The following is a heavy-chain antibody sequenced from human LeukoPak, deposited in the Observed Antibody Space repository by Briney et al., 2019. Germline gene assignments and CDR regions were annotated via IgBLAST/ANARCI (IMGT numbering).Heavy chain of an antibody. Sequence: PGGSLRLSCAASGFTFSGHSMNWVRQAPGKGLEWVANINLDGSERFYVDFVKGRFTISRDNADNSMYLQMNSLRAEDTAVYYCGRVIAGAIDYWGQGTLVTVSS. D-gene: IGHD6-13*01. CDR1: GFTFSGHS. CDR2: INLDGSER. V-gene: IGHV3-7*01. J-gene: IGHJ4*02. CDR3: GRVIAGAIDY.